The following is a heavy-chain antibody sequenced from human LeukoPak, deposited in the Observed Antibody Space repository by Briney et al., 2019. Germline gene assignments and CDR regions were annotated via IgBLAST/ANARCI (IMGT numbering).Heavy chain of an antibody. D-gene: IGHD3-16*02. CDR2: INHSGST. CDR3: ARRVWGSYRYTDFDW. J-gene: IGHJ4*02. Sequence: SETLSLTCAVYGGSFSGYYWSWIRQPPGKGLEWIGEINHSGSTNYNPSLKSRVTLSVDTSKNQFSLKLSSLNDADTAVFYCARRVWGSYRYTDFDWGGQGTLVTVSS. V-gene: IGHV4-34*01. CDR1: GGSFSGYY.